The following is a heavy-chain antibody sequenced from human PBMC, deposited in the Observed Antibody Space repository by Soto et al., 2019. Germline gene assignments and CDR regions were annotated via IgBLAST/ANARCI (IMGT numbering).Heavy chain of an antibody. CDR3: ARDLKRYYDSSGYGYYYYGMDV. CDR1: GGTFSSYA. D-gene: IGHD3-22*01. V-gene: IGHV1-69*13. CDR2: IIPIFGSA. Sequence: GASVKVSCKASGGTFSSYAISWVRQAPGQGLEWMGGIIPIFGSASYAQKFQGRVTITADESTSTAYMDLSSLRSEDTAVYYCARDLKRYYDSSGYGYYYYGMDVWGQGTTVTVSS. J-gene: IGHJ6*02.